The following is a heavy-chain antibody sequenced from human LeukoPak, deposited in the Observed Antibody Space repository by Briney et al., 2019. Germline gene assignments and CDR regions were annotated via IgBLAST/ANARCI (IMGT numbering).Heavy chain of an antibody. CDR2: IYYSGST. CDR1: GGSISSYY. Sequence: SETLSLTCTVSGGSISSYYWSGIRQPPGKGLEWIGYIYYSGSTNYNPSLKSRVTISVDTSKNQFSLKLSSVTAADTAVYYCARGYGSGSFIDYWGQGTLVTVSS. CDR3: ARGYGSGSFIDY. V-gene: IGHV4-59*01. J-gene: IGHJ4*02. D-gene: IGHD3-10*01.